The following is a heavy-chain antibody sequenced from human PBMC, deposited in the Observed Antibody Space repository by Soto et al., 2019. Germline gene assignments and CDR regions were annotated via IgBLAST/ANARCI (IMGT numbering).Heavy chain of an antibody. Sequence: QLQLQESGPGLLKPSETLSLTCTVSGGSISGYYWSWIRQPPGKGLEWIAYIYYSGSSNSNPSLKSRVTISVDTSKNQSSLKLSSVTAADTAVYYCARHSNEYRKSLDYWGQGTLVTVSS. CDR1: GGSISGYY. CDR3: ARHSNEYRKSLDY. V-gene: IGHV4-59*08. D-gene: IGHD1-1*01. CDR2: IYYSGSS. J-gene: IGHJ4*02.